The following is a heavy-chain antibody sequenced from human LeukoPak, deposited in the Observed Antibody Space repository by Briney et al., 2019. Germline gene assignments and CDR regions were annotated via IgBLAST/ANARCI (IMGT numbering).Heavy chain of an antibody. D-gene: IGHD2-15*01. CDR3: ARGYCSGGSCYSDY. Sequence: ASVKVSCKASGYTFTSYGISWVRQAPGQGLEWMGWISAYNGNTNYAQKLQGRATMTTDTSTSTAFMELRSLRSDDTAVYYCARGYCSGGSCYSDYWGQGTLVTVSS. V-gene: IGHV1-18*01. J-gene: IGHJ4*02. CDR1: GYTFTSYG. CDR2: ISAYNGNT.